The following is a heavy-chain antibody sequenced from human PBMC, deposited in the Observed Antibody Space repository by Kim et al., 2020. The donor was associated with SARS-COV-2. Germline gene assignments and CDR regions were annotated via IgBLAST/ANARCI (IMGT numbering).Heavy chain of an antibody. CDR3: ARDQSLRFLEWLLYPYYYYGMDV. J-gene: IGHJ6*02. D-gene: IGHD3-3*01. V-gene: IGHV1-46*01. CDR1: GYTFTSYY. CDR2: INPSGGST. Sequence: ASVKVSCKASGYTFTSYYMHWVRQAPGQGLEWMGIINPSGGSTSYAQKFQGRVTMTRDTSTSTVYMELSSLRSEDTAVYYCARDQSLRFLEWLLYPYYYYGMDVWGQGTTVTVSS.